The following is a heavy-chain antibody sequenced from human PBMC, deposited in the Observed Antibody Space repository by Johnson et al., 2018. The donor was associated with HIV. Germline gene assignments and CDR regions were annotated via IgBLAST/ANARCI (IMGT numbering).Heavy chain of an antibody. Sequence: VQLVESGGGLVQSGGSLRLSCAASGFTFSNHWMHWVRQAPGKGLVWVSRINSDGSSRNYADSVKGRFTISRDNAKNTLYLQMNSLRAEDTAVYYCARVEWELDAFDIWGQVTMVTVSS. D-gene: IGHD1-26*01. V-gene: IGHV3-74*02. CDR1: GFTFSNHW. CDR2: INSDGSSR. J-gene: IGHJ3*02. CDR3: ARVEWELDAFDI.